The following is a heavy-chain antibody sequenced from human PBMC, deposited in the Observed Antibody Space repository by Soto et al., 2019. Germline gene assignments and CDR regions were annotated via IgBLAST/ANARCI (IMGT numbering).Heavy chain of an antibody. J-gene: IGHJ3*01. CDR2: IVNDGSQK. Sequence: QVQLVESGGGVVQPGRSLRLSCAASGFTFRNYGMHWVRQAPDKGLEWMAVIVNDGSQKYEADSVKGRFTISRDNSKNTLYLQMNSLTVEDTAVYYCVRDDIGSANALDVWGQGTMVSVSP. V-gene: IGHV3-33*05. CDR3: VRDDIGSANALDV. D-gene: IGHD2-15*01. CDR1: GFTFRNYG.